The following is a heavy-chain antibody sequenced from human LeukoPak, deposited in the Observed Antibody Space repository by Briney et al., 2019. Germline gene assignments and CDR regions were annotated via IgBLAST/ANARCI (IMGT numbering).Heavy chain of an antibody. Sequence: ASVKVSCKVSGYTLTELSMHWVRQAPGKGLEWMGGFDPEDGETIYAQKFQGRVTMTEDTSTDTAYMELSSLRSEDTAVYYCATVHPYSGHDLSPDAFDIWGQGTMVTVSS. CDR1: GYTLTELS. CDR2: FDPEDGET. CDR3: ATVHPYSGHDLSPDAFDI. J-gene: IGHJ3*02. V-gene: IGHV1-24*01. D-gene: IGHD5-12*01.